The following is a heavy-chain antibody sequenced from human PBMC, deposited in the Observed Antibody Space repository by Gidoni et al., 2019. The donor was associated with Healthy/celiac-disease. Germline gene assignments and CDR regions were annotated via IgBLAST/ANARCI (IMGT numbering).Heavy chain of an antibody. D-gene: IGHD3-22*01. CDR2: MNPNRGNT. CDR3: ARAFITMIDLGY. CDR1: GYTFTSYY. Sequence: QVQLVQSGAAVKKPGASGKVSCKASGYTFTSYYINWVRQATGPGLEWMGWMNPNRGNTGYVQKFLGRVTMTRNNSLSTAYMELSSLRSEDTSVYYCARAFITMIDLGYWGQGTLVTVSS. J-gene: IGHJ4*02. V-gene: IGHV1-8*01.